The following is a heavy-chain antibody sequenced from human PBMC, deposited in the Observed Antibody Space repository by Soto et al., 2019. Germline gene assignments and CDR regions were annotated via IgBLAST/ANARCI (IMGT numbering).Heavy chain of an antibody. Sequence: QVTLKESGPVLVKPTETLTLTCTVSGFSLSNARMGVSWIRQPPGKALEWLAHIFSNDEKSYSTSLKRRLTISKHSSKCQVALTMTNMDPVDTATYYCARRSYYDILTGQYYFDYWCQGTLVTVSS. V-gene: IGHV2-26*01. CDR3: ARRSYYDILTGQYYFDY. J-gene: IGHJ4*02. CDR2: IFSNDEK. D-gene: IGHD3-9*01. CDR1: GFSLSNARMG.